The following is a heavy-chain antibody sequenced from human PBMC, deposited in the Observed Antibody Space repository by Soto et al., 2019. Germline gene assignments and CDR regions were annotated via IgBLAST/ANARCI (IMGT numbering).Heavy chain of an antibody. Sequence: ASETLSLTCTVSGGSISSGGYYWSWIRQHPGKGLEWIGYIYYSGSTYYNPSLKSRVTISVDTSKNQFSLKLSSVTAADTAVYYCARDPGSYMVRGVIISGWFDPWGQGTLVTVSS. CDR1: GGSISSGGYY. D-gene: IGHD3-10*01. V-gene: IGHV4-31*03. CDR3: ARDPGSYMVRGVIISGWFDP. J-gene: IGHJ5*02. CDR2: IYYSGST.